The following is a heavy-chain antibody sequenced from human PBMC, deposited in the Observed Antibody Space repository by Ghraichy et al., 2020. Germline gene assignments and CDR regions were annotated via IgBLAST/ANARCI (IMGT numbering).Heavy chain of an antibody. D-gene: IGHD2-15*01. Sequence: GGSLRLSCAVSGFTVSYKYMTWVRQAPGKGLEWVSIIYTGGNTFYAESVKGRFTISRDDSTNTIYLHMNILRPEDTAVYYCAREFCSGGGCYGAFDIWGQGTLVTVSP. V-gene: IGHV3-53*05. CDR1: GFTVSYKY. CDR3: AREFCSGGGCYGAFDI. J-gene: IGHJ3*02. CDR2: IYTGGNT.